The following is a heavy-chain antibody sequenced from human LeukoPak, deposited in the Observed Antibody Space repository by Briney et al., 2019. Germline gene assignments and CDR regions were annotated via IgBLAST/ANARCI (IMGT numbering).Heavy chain of an antibody. V-gene: IGHV3-53*01. CDR1: GFAVSTTY. CDR3: ARDITSTSYYDY. CDR2: IYTSGST. Sequence: GGSLRLSCAASGFAVSTTYMSWVRQAPGKGLEWVPVIYTSGSTYYADSVKGRFTISRDNSKNTVYLQMNSLRAEDTAVYYCARDITSTSYYDYWGQGTLVTVSS. J-gene: IGHJ4*02. D-gene: IGHD2-2*01.